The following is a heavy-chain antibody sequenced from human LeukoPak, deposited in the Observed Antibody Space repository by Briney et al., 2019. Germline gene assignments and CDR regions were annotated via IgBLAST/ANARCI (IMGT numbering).Heavy chain of an antibody. V-gene: IGHV1-18*01. CDR3: ARDRHSGYSSVWYDH. Sequence: EASVKASCKASGYTFTSYGVTWVRQAPGQGLEWMGWVSGHNGDTDYAQKLQGRVTMTIVTSTSTAYMELRNLISDDTAVYFCARDRHSGYSSVWYDHWGQGTLVTVSS. J-gene: IGHJ5*02. CDR1: GYTFTSYG. D-gene: IGHD6-25*01. CDR2: VSGHNGDT.